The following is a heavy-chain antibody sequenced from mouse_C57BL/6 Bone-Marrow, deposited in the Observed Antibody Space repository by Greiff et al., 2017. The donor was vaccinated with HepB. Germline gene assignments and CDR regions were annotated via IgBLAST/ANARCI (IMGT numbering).Heavy chain of an antibody. D-gene: IGHD1-1*01. CDR1: GYAFTNYL. CDR2: INPGSGGT. CDR3: ERFPYYYGSSYWYFDV. Sequence: QVQLQQSGAELVRPGTSVKVSCKASGYAFTNYLIEWVKQRPGQGLEWIGVINPGSGGTNYNEKFKGKATLTADKSSSTAYMQLSSLTSEDSAVYFGERFPYYYGSSYWYFDVWDTGTTVTVSS. V-gene: IGHV1-54*01. J-gene: IGHJ1*03.